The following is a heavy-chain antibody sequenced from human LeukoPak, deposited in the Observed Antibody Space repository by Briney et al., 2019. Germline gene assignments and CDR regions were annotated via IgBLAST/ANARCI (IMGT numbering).Heavy chain of an antibody. J-gene: IGHJ4*02. D-gene: IGHD3-10*01. CDR3: ARGHLSTVLLWFGKSYYFDY. Sequence: ASVKVSCKASGYTFTSYDINWVRQATGQGLEWMGWMNPNSGNTGYAQKFQGRVTMTRNTSISTAYMELSSLRSEDTAVYYCARGHLSTVLLWFGKSYYFDYWGQGTLVTVSS. CDR1: GYTFTSYD. V-gene: IGHV1-8*01. CDR2: MNPNSGNT.